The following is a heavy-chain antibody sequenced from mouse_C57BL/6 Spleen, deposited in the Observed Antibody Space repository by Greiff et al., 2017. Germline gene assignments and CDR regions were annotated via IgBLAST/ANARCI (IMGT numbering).Heavy chain of an antibody. CDR2: IDPETGGT. CDR1: GYTFTDYE. Sequence: QVQLKESGAELVRPGASVTLSCKASGYTFTDYEMHWVKQTPVHGLEWIGAIDPETGGTAYNQKFKGKAILTADKSSSTAYMELRSLTSEDSAVYYCTPNWDWYFDVWGTGTTVTVSS. J-gene: IGHJ1*03. V-gene: IGHV1-15*01. D-gene: IGHD4-1*02. CDR3: TPNWDWYFDV.